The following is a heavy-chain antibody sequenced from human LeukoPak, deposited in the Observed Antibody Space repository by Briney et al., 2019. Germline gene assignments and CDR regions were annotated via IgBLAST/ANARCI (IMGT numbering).Heavy chain of an antibody. V-gene: IGHV4-59*01. CDR1: GGSISSYY. CDR2: IYYSGST. J-gene: IGHJ5*02. D-gene: IGHD1-26*01. CDR3: ARDQLSGSYSPWFDP. Sequence: SETLSLTCTVSGGSISSYYWSWIRQPPGKGLEWIGYIYYSGSTNYNPSLKSRVTISVDTSKNQFSLKLSSVTAADTAVYYCARDQLSGSYSPWFDPWGQGTLVTVSS.